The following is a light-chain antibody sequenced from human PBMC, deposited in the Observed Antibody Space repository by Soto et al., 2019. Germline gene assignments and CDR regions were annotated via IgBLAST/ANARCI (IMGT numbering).Light chain of an antibody. CDR2: KVS. CDR1: ESLVNSDGNTY. Sequence: DVVMTQSPLSLPVTLGQPAYISCRSSESLVNSDGNTYLNWFQQRPGQSPRRLIYKVSKRDSGVPDRFRGGGSATDFTPEISRVEAEDIGVYFCVQGIHWPWTLAQGTKVDIK. CDR3: VQGIHWPWT. J-gene: IGKJ1*01. V-gene: IGKV2-30*01.